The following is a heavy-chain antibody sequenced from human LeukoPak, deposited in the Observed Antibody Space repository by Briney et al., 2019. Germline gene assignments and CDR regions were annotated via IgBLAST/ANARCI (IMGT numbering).Heavy chain of an antibody. Sequence: GGSLRLSCAASGFTFSSYEMNWVRQAPGKGLEWVSYISSSGSTIYYADSVKGRFTISRDNAKNSLYLQMNSLRAEDTAVYYCAKDRYDILTGYTYYFDYWGQGTLVTVSS. CDR1: GFTFSSYE. D-gene: IGHD3-9*01. J-gene: IGHJ4*02. V-gene: IGHV3-48*03. CDR2: ISSSGSTI. CDR3: AKDRYDILTGYTYYFDY.